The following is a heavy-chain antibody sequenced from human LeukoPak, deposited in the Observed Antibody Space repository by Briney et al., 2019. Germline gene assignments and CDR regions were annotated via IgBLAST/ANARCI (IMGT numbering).Heavy chain of an antibody. CDR1: GFTFSSYA. CDR3: ASSYSSSWPEIDY. J-gene: IGHJ4*02. V-gene: IGHV3-23*01. D-gene: IGHD6-13*01. Sequence: PGGSLRLSCAASGFTFSSYAMSWVRQAPGKGLEWVSTISANGDTTYYADSVKGRFTISRDNSKNTLYLQMNSLRAADTAVYYCASSYSSSWPEIDYWGQGTLVTVSS. CDR2: ISANGDTT.